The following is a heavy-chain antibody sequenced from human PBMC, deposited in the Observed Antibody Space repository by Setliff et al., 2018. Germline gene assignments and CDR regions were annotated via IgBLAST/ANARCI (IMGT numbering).Heavy chain of an antibody. CDR2: INTNTGNP. Sequence: GASVKVSCKASGYTFTNYAMSWMRQAPGQGPEWMGWINTNTGNPSYAQGFTGRFVFSLDTSVSTAYLQISSLKADDTAVYYCARASRYGTIKYRGDYYMDVWGKGTTVTVSS. CDR3: ARASRYGTIKYRGDYYMDV. D-gene: IGHD5-12*01. J-gene: IGHJ6*03. V-gene: IGHV7-4-1*02. CDR1: GYTFTNYA.